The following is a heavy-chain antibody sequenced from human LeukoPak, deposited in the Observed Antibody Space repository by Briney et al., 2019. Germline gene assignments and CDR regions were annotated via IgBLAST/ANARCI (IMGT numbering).Heavy chain of an antibody. CDR3: ARSNYYDSSGPEDY. D-gene: IGHD3-22*01. CDR2: ISSSGSTI. V-gene: IGHV3-48*03. Sequence: GGSLRLSCAASGFTFSSYEMNWVRQAPGKGLEWVSYISSSGSTIYYADSVKGRFTISRDNSKNTLYLQMNSLRAEDTAVYYCARSNYYDSSGPEDYWGQGTLVTVSS. CDR1: GFTFSSYE. J-gene: IGHJ4*02.